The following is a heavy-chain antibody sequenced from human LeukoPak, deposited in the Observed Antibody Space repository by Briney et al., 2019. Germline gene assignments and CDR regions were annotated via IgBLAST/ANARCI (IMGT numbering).Heavy chain of an antibody. CDR2: IYPDDSDT. J-gene: IGHJ4*02. V-gene: IGHV5-51*01. CDR1: GYSFTSYW. Sequence: GESLKISCKGSGYSFTSYWIGWVRQMPGEGLGWGGIIYPDDSDTRYSPSFQDQVTISADKSISTASLQWSSLKASDTAIYYCARHDPGGDYFIDYWGQGTLVTVSS. D-gene: IGHD4-17*01. CDR3: ARHDPGGDYFIDY.